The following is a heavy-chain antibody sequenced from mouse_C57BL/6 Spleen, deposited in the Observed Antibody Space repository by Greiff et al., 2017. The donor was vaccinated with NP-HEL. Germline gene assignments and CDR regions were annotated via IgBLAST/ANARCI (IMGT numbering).Heavy chain of an antibody. D-gene: IGHD1-1*01. CDR2: ISYDGSN. V-gene: IGHV3-6*01. CDR1: GYSITSGYY. Sequence: DVKLQESGPGLVKPSQSLSLTCSVTGYSITSGYYWNWIRQFPGNKLEWMGYISYDGSNNYNPSLKNRISITRDTSKNQFFLKLNSVTTEDTATYYCARAGQTTVVDYYYAMDYWGQGTSVTVSS. J-gene: IGHJ4*01. CDR3: ARAGQTTVVDYYYAMDY.